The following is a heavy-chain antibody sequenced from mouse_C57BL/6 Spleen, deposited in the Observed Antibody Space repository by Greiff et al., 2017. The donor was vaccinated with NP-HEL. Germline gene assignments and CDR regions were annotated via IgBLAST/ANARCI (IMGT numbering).Heavy chain of an antibody. V-gene: IGHV1-82*01. D-gene: IGHD2-4*01. CDR3: ARAIYYDSSMDY. CDR2: IYPGDGDT. J-gene: IGHJ4*01. CDR1: GYAFSSSW. Sequence: QVQLQQSGPELVKPGASVKISCKASGYAFSSSWMNWVKQRPGKGLEWIGRIYPGDGDTNYNGKFKGKATLTADKSSSTAYMQLSSLTSEYSAVYFCARAIYYDSSMDYWGQGTSVTVSS.